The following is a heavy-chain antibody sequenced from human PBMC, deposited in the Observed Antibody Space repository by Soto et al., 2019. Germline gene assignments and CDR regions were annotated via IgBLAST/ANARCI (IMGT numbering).Heavy chain of an antibody. D-gene: IGHD3-3*01. J-gene: IGHJ5*02. V-gene: IGHV4-39*01. CDR1: GGSISSSSYY. CDR3: ARLGYDFWSGYPHTNWFDP. Sequence: QLQLQESGPGLVKPSETLSLTCTVSGGSISSSSYYWGWIRQPPGKGLEWIGSIYYSGSTYYNPSLKSRVTIYVDTSKNQFSLKLSSVTAADTAVYYCARLGYDFWSGYPHTNWFDPWGQGTMVTVSS. CDR2: IYYSGST.